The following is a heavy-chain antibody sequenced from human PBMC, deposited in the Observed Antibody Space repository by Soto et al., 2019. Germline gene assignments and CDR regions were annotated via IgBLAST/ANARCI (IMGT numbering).Heavy chain of an antibody. D-gene: IGHD3-3*01. CDR1: GFTFSNAW. V-gene: IGHV3-15*01. J-gene: IGHJ6*02. CDR2: IKSKTDGGTT. Sequence: EVQLVESGGGLVKPGGSLRLSCAASGFTFSNAWMSWVRQAPGKGLEWVGRIKSKTDGGTTDYAAPVKGRFTISRDDSKNTLYLQMNSLKTEDTAVYYCTTHDGEYDFWSGYYGHYYYGMDVWGQGTTVTVSS. CDR3: TTHDGEYDFWSGYYGHYYYGMDV.